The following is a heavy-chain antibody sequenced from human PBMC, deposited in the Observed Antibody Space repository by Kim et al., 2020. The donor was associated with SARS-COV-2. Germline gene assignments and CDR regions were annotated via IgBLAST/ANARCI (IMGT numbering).Heavy chain of an antibody. CDR1: GFTFSSYA. CDR2: ISDSGGST. CDR3: AKGTQLWLIDY. J-gene: IGHJ4*02. V-gene: IGHV3-23*01. Sequence: GGSLRLSCAASGFTFSSYAMTWVRQAPGKGLEWVSVISDSGGSTYYVDPVKGRFTISRDNSKNTLYLQMNSLRAEDTAVYYCAKGTQLWLIDYWGQGTLVTVSS. D-gene: IGHD5-12*01.